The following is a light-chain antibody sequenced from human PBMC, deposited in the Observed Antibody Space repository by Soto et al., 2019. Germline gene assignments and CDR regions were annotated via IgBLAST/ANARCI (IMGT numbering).Light chain of an antibody. J-gene: IGKJ2*01. V-gene: IGKV3-20*01. CDR1: QSVSSSY. Sequence: EIVLTQSPGTLSLSPGERATLSSRAIQSVSSSYLAWYQQKPGQAPRLLIYGASSRATGIPDRFSGSGSGTDFTLTISRLEPEDLAGYYCQQYGSSPLYTFGHGTTLAIK. CDR2: GAS. CDR3: QQYGSSPLYT.